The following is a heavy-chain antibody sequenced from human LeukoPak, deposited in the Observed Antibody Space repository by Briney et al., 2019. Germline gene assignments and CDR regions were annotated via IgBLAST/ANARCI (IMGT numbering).Heavy chain of an antibody. CDR3: AKDAVGGSYVRYFDS. Sequence: GGSLRLSCAASGFTFNSYGMHWVRQAPGKGLEWVAFIRYDGSNKYYADSVKGRFTISRDNSKNTLYLQMNSLRAEDTAVYYCAKDAVGGSYVRYFDSWGQGTLVTVSS. CDR2: IRYDGSNK. J-gene: IGHJ4*02. CDR1: GFTFNSYG. V-gene: IGHV3-30*02. D-gene: IGHD1-26*01.